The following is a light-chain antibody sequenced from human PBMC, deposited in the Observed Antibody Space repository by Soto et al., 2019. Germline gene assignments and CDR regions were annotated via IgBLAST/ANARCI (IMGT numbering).Light chain of an antibody. Sequence: ESVLTHSRGTRSLSPGERATLSCRASQSVSSNLAWYQQKPGQAPRLLIYGASDRATGVPERFSGSGSGTVFTLTISSLQSDDFAXXYCQQYLDXPRTSGQGTKVDIK. CDR2: GAS. J-gene: IGKJ1*01. V-gene: IGKV3-15*01. CDR3: QQYLDXPRT. CDR1: QSVSSN.